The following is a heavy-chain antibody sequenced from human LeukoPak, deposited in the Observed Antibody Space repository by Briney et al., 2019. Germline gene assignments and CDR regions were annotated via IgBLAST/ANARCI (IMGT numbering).Heavy chain of an antibody. J-gene: IGHJ4*02. D-gene: IGHD2-21*01. Sequence: PGGSLRLSCAASGFTVSSNYMSWVRQAPGKGLEWVANIKQDGSEKYYVDSVKGRFTISRDNAKNSLYLQMNSLRAEDTAVYYCARAYAVGLCVYWGQGTLVTVSS. CDR1: GFTVSSNY. CDR3: ARAYAVGLCVY. V-gene: IGHV3-7*01. CDR2: IKQDGSEK.